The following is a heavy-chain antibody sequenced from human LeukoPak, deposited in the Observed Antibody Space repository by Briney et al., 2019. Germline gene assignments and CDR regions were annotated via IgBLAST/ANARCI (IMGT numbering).Heavy chain of an antibody. CDR2: ISYDGSNK. CDR1: GFTFSSYA. CDR3: ARTRRFGELLFDY. D-gene: IGHD3-10*01. Sequence: GGSLRLSCAASGFTFSSYAMHWVRQAPGKGLEWVAVISYDGSNKYYADSVKGRFTISRDNSKDTLYLQMNSLRAEDTAVYYCARTRRFGELLFDYWGQGTLVTVSS. V-gene: IGHV3-30-3*01. J-gene: IGHJ4*02.